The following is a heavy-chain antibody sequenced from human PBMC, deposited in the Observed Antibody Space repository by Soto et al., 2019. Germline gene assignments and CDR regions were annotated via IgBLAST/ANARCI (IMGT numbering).Heavy chain of an antibody. V-gene: IGHV3-23*01. J-gene: IGHJ4*02. D-gene: IGHD1-1*01. CDR1: GVTFSNYA. CDR2: ISGSGVRT. CDR3: AKDAGAITKYFFDH. Sequence: EVQLLESGGALVQPGGSLRLSCAASGVTFSNYAMTWVRQAPGKGLEWVSTISGSGVRTYYADSVKGRFTISRDNSKNTLYLQVITLRPEDTAVYYCAKDAGAITKYFFDHWGQGTLVTVSS.